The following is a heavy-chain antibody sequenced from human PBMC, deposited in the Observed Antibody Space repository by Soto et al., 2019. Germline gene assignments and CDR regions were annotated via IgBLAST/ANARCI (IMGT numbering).Heavy chain of an antibody. CDR2: ISYDGSNK. D-gene: IGHD3-3*01. CDR3: ARNGDDFWSGYFLRESHYYYYYGMDV. CDR1: GFTFSSYA. Sequence: GGSLRLSCAASGFTFSSYAMHWVRQAPGKGLEWVAVISYDGSNKYYADSVKGRFTISRDNSKNTLYLQMNSLRAEDTAVYYCARNGDDFWSGYFLRESHYYYYYGMDVWGQGTTVTVSS. J-gene: IGHJ6*02. V-gene: IGHV3-30-3*01.